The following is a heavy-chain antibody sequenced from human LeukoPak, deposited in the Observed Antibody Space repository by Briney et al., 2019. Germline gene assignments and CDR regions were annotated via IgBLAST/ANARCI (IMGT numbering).Heavy chain of an antibody. V-gene: IGHV3-48*01. Sequence: GGSLRLSCAASGFTFSSYSMNWVRQAPGKGLEWVSYISSSSSTIYYADSVKGRFTISRDNSKNTLYLQMNNLRAEDTAIYYCAREVGEFDYWGQGTLVTVYS. CDR3: AREVGEFDY. CDR2: ISSSSSTI. J-gene: IGHJ4*02. CDR1: GFTFSSYS. D-gene: IGHD1-26*01.